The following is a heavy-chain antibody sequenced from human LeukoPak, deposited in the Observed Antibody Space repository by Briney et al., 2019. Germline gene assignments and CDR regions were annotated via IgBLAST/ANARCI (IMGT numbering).Heavy chain of an antibody. CDR1: GFTFSSAW. D-gene: IGHD3-22*01. V-gene: IGHV3-7*01. CDR2: VNQDGSGR. CDR3: ARVNTGAGYYYDSSGLDY. Sequence: PGGSLRLSCAASGFTFSSAWMSWVRQAPGKGLEWVANVNQDGSGRYYVDSVKGRFTISRDNDKNSLYLQMNSLRDDDTAVYYCARVNTGAGYYYDSSGLDYWGQGTLVTVSS. J-gene: IGHJ4*02.